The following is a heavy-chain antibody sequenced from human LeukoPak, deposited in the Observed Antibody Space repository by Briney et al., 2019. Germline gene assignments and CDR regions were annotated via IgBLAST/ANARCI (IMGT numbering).Heavy chain of an antibody. CDR3: ARSHVLRYFDWLPKANFDY. Sequence: GGSLRLSCAASGFTFGDYYMSWIRQAPGKGLEWVSCISSSGSTIYYADSVKGRFTISRDNAKNSAYLQMNSLRAEDTAVYYCARSHVLRYFDWLPKANFDYWGQGTLVTVSS. V-gene: IGHV3-11*04. D-gene: IGHD3-9*01. J-gene: IGHJ4*02. CDR2: ISSSGSTI. CDR1: GFTFGDYY.